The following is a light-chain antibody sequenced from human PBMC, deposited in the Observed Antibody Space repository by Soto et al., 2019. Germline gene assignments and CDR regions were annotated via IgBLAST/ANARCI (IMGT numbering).Light chain of an antibody. CDR1: SSDVGGYNY. J-gene: IGLJ2*01. CDR3: SSYTSSSTHVI. CDR2: EVS. Sequence: QPVLTQPASVSGSPGQSITISCTGTSSDVGGYNYVSWYQQYPGKAPKLMIYEVSNRPSGVSNRFSGSKSGNTASLTISGLQAEDEADYYCSSYTSSSTHVIFGGGTKLTVL. V-gene: IGLV2-14*01.